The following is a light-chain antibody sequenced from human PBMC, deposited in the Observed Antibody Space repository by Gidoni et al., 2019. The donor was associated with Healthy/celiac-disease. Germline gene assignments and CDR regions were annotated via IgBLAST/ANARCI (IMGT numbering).Light chain of an antibody. CDR1: QSVSSY. J-gene: IGKJ5*01. CDR3: QQRSNGAIT. V-gene: IGKV3-11*01. CDR2: DAS. Sequence: EIVLTPSPATLSLSPGERATLSCRASQSVSSYLAWYQQKPGQAPRLLIYDASNRATGIPARFSGSGSGTDFTLTISSLEPEDFAVYYCQQRSNGAITFGQGTRLEIK.